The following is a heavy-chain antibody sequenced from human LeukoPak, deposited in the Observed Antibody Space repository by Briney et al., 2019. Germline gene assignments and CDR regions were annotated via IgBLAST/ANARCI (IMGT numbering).Heavy chain of an antibody. CDR3: AKSNGYLEY. Sequence: GGSLRLSCAASSSYAMSWVRQAPGKGLEWVSAITSSGYNTYYADSVKGRFTISRDNSKNTLYLQLNGLRVEDTAVYYCAKSNGYLEYWGQGTLVPVSS. V-gene: IGHV3-23*01. CDR2: ITSSGYNT. D-gene: IGHD3-22*01. CDR1: SSYA. J-gene: IGHJ4*02.